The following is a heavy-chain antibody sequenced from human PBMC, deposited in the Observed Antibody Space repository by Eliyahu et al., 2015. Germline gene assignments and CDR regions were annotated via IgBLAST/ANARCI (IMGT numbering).Heavy chain of an antibody. J-gene: IGHJ4*02. CDR2: IYYSGST. Sequence: QLQLQESGPGLVKPSETLSLTCTVSGGXISXXSYYWXWIRQPPGKGLEWIGSIYYSGSTYYNPXLKSRVTISVDTSKNQFSLKLSSVTAADTAVYYCSNSGSYPYFDYWGQGTLVTVSS. V-gene: IGHV4-39*01. CDR3: SNSGSYPYFDY. D-gene: IGHD1-26*01. CDR1: GGXISXXSYY.